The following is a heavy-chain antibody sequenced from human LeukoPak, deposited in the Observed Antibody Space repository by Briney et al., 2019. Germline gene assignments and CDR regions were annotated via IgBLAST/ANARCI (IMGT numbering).Heavy chain of an antibody. CDR1: GGSFSGYY. D-gene: IGHD6-19*01. CDR3: ARVRSGWHYYYYYYMDA. CDR2: INHSGST. J-gene: IGHJ6*03. V-gene: IGHV4-34*01. Sequence: SETLSLTCAVYGGSFSGYYWSWIRQPPGKGLEWIGEINHSGSTNYNPSLKSRVTISVDTSKNKFSLKLSSVTAADTAVYYCARVRSGWHYYYYYYMDAWGKGTTVTVSS.